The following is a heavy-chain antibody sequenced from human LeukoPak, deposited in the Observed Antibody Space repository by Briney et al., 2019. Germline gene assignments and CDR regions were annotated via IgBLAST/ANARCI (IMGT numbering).Heavy chain of an antibody. V-gene: IGHV3-23*01. J-gene: IGHJ4*02. CDR2: ISGSGGST. D-gene: IGHD2-2*01. CDR3: AKDIVVVPAANWGFDY. Sequence: PGGSLRLSCAASGFTFSSYAMSWVRQAPGKGLGWVSAISGSGGSTYYADSVKGRFTISRDNSKNTLYLQMNSLRAEDTAVYYCAKDIVVVPAANWGFDYWGQGTLVTVSS. CDR1: GFTFSSYA.